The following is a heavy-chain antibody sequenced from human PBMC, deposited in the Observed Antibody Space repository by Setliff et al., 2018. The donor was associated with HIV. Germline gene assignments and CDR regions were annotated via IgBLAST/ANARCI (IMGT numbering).Heavy chain of an antibody. J-gene: IGHJ5*02. D-gene: IGHD3-22*01. Sequence: ASVKVSCKASGYTFTNYAMHWVRQAPGQRLEWMGWINAGNGHTKYSQKFQGRVTITRDTSADTVYMELSSLRSEDTAVYYCARDRCDSVKCYLYNWFDPWGQGTLVTISS. V-gene: IGHV1-3*01. CDR3: ARDRCDSVKCYLYNWFDP. CDR1: GYTFTNYA. CDR2: INAGNGHT.